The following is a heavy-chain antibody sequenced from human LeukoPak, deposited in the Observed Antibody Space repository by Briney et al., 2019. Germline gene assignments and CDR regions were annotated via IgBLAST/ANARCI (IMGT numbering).Heavy chain of an antibody. CDR1: GGTFSSYA. D-gene: IGHD4/OR15-4a*01. CDR3: ARGRLSKGYYYGMDV. V-gene: IGHV1-69*04. Sequence: SVKVSCKASGGTFSSYAISWVRQAPGQGLEWMGRIIPILGIANYAQKLQGRVTMTTDTSTSTAYMELRSLRSDDTAVYYCARGRLSKGYYYGMDVWGQGTTVTVSS. CDR2: IIPILGIA. J-gene: IGHJ6*02.